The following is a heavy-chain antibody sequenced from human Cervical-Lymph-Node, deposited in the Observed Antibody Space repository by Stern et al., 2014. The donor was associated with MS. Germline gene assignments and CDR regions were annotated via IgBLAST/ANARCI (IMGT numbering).Heavy chain of an antibody. V-gene: IGHV4-59*01. Sequence: VQLLESGPGLVKPSETLSLTCTVSGGSLRSYYWNWIRQAPGKGLEWLGFIYYTGSVNYNPSLSSRVAMSVDTSKNQFSLTVSSVTAADTAVYYCAREGEYCSGSRCYPFLDYWGQGTLVTVSS. CDR3: AREGEYCSGSRCYPFLDY. D-gene: IGHD2-15*01. CDR1: GGSLRSYY. CDR2: IYYTGSV. J-gene: IGHJ4*02.